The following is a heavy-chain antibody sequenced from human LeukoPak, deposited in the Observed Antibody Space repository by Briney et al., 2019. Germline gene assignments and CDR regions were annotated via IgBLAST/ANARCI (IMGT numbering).Heavy chain of an antibody. V-gene: IGHV1-2*02. Sequence: WASVKVSCTASGYTFTGYYMHWVRQAPGPGIEWMGWINPNSGGTNYAQTFQGRGTITVDKSTYTAFLELNSLTSEDTAVYYCARVSSSETVARYYYYHMDVWGRGTTVTVSS. D-gene: IGHD2-21*01. CDR1: GYTFTGYY. J-gene: IGHJ6*03. CDR2: INPNSGGT. CDR3: ARVSSSETVARYYYYHMDV.